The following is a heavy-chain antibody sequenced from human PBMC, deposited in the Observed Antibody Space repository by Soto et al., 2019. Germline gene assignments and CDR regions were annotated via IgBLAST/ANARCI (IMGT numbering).Heavy chain of an antibody. Sequence: PSETLSLTCTVSGGSISSSSYYWGWIRQPPGKGLEWIGSIYYSGSTYCNPSLKSRVTISVDTSKNQFSLKLSSVTAADTAVYYCARAIFFYDILTGRYFSAPDYYYYYMDVWGKGTTVTVSS. CDR2: IYYSGST. D-gene: IGHD3-9*01. CDR3: ARAIFFYDILTGRYFSAPDYYYYYMDV. V-gene: IGHV4-39*01. J-gene: IGHJ6*03. CDR1: GGSISSSSYY.